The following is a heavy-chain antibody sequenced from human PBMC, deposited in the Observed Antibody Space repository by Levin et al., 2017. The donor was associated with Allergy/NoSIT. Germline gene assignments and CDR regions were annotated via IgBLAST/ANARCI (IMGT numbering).Heavy chain of an antibody. J-gene: IGHJ3*02. CDR2: IDWVDDK. V-gene: IGHV2-70*10. CDR1: GFSLSPSGMC. D-gene: IGHD3-10*01. Sequence: SGPTLVKPTQTLTLTCTFSGFSLSPSGMCVSWIRQPPGKALEWIARIDWVDDKYYSTSLKTRLTISKDTSKNQVVLTMTNIEPVDTATYYCARMRVRGGNGDRWAFDIWGQGTMVTVSS. CDR3: ARMRVRGGNGDRWAFDI.